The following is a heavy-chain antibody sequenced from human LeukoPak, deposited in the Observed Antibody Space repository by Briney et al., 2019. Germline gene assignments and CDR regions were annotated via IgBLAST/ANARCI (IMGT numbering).Heavy chain of an antibody. Sequence: SETLSLTCTVSGYSIASGNFYWGWIRQPPGKGLEWIGNIYYSGTTYNNPSLTSRVTMSVDTSTNQFSLKMASVTAADTAMYYCGRHYYGSSQIDYWGQGTLVTVSS. CDR1: GYSIASGNFY. CDR3: GRHYYGSSQIDY. CDR2: IYYSGTT. J-gene: IGHJ4*02. V-gene: IGHV4-39*01. D-gene: IGHD3-10*01.